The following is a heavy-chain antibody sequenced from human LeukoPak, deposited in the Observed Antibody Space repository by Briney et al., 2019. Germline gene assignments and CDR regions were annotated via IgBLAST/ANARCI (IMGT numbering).Heavy chain of an antibody. Sequence: GGSLRLSCAASGFTFSTYIMNWVRQAPGRGLEWVSSISSSSDYIYYVDSVKGRFTISRDNAKNSLYLQMNSLRAEDTAVYYCARGNIKFDYWGQGTLATVSS. CDR1: GFTFSTYI. V-gene: IGHV3-21*01. CDR3: ARGNIKFDY. J-gene: IGHJ4*02. CDR2: ISSSSDYI.